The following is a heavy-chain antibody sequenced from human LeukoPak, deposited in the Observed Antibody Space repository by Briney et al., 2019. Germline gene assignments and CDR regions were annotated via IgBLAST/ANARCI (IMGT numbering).Heavy chain of an antibody. Sequence: SETLSLTCTVSGGSIRSSTYYWGWIRQPPGKGLEWIGPIYYTGSTYYNPSLKSRVAISVDTSKNQFSLKLSSVSATDTAVYYCASIPGTASSWYHHDYWGQGTLVTVSS. J-gene: IGHJ4*02. D-gene: IGHD6-13*01. CDR3: ASIPGTASSWYHHDY. CDR1: GGSIRSSTYY. V-gene: IGHV4-39*01. CDR2: IYYTGST.